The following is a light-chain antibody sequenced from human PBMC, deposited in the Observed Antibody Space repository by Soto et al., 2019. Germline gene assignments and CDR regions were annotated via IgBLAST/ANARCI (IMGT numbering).Light chain of an antibody. CDR3: SSYTSSSTPYV. CDR1: SSDVGAYNY. J-gene: IGLJ1*01. V-gene: IGLV2-14*01. CDR2: DVS. Sequence: QSVLTQSASVSGSPGQSITTSCTGTSSDVGAYNYVSWYQQHPGKAPKVMIHDVSNRPSGVSSRFSGSKSGNTASLTISGLQAEDEADYYCSSYTSSSTPYVFGTGTKLTVL.